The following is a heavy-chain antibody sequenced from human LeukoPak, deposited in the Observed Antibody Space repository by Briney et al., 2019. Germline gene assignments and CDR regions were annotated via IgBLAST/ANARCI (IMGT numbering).Heavy chain of an antibody. V-gene: IGHV3-11*01. J-gene: IGHJ6*02. CDR3: ARDYGDPLGYYGMDV. Sequence: GGSLRLSCTASGFTFGDYAMSWIRQAPGKGLEWVSYISSSGSTIYYADSVKGRFTISRDNAKNSLYLQMNSLRAEDTAVYYCARDYGDPLGYYGMDVWGQGTTVTVSS. D-gene: IGHD4-17*01. CDR2: ISSSGSTI. CDR1: GFTFGDYA.